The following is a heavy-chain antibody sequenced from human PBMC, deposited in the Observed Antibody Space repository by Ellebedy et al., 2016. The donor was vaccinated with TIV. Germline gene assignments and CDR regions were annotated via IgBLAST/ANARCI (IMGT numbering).Heavy chain of an antibody. CDR2: ISGSGGTT. V-gene: IGHV3-23*01. J-gene: IGHJ4*02. CDR1: GFTFSGYS. CDR3: AVTTGTATTSRFEY. D-gene: IGHD1-1*01. Sequence: GGSLRLSXAGSGFTFSGYSMNWVRQAPGKGLDWVSVISGSGGTTYYADSVKGRFTISRDNSKNTLYLKMNSLRADDTAVYYCAVTTGTATTSRFEYWGQGILVIVSS.